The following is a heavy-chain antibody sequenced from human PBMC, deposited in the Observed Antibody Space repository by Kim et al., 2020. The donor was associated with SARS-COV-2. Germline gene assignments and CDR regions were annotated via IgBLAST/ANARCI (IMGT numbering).Heavy chain of an antibody. Sequence: GGSLRLSCAASGFTFSSYSMNWVRQAPGKGLEWVASISSSSSYIYYADSVKGRFTISRDNAKNSLYLQMNSLRAEDTAVYYCARMSQWLGADYFDYWGQGTLVTVSS. CDR3: ARMSQWLGADYFDY. D-gene: IGHD6-19*01. CDR1: GFTFSSYS. J-gene: IGHJ4*02. V-gene: IGHV3-21*01. CDR2: ISSSSSYI.